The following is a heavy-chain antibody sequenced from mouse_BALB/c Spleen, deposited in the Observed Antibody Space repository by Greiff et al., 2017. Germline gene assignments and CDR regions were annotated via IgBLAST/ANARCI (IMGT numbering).Heavy chain of an antibody. V-gene: IGHV1-69*02. D-gene: IGHD4-1*01. CDR2: IYPSDSYT. Sequence: QVQLQQPGAELVRPGASVKLSCKASGYTFTSYWINWVKQRPGQGLEWIGNIYPSDSYTNYNQKFKDKATLTVDKSSSTAYMQLSSPTSEDSAVYYCTRSPLTGTCDYWGQGTTLTVSS. J-gene: IGHJ2*01. CDR1: GYTFTSYW. CDR3: TRSPLTGTCDY.